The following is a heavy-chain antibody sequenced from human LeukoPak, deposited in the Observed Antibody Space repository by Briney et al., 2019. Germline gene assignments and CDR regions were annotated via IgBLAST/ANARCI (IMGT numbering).Heavy chain of an antibody. CDR2: INHGGST. CDR3: ARYLDYGGNSRVFQH. Sequence: SETLSLTCTVSGGSISSSSYYWGWIRQPPGKRLEWIGEINHGGSTNYNPSLKSRVTISIDTSKNQFSLKLSSVTAADTAFYYCARYLDYGGNSRVFQHWGQGTLVTVSS. V-gene: IGHV4-39*01. CDR1: GGSISSSSYY. D-gene: IGHD4-23*01. J-gene: IGHJ1*01.